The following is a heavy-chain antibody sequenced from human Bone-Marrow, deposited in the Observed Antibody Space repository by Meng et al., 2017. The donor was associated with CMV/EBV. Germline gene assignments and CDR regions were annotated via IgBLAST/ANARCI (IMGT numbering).Heavy chain of an antibody. CDR2: IYSGGST. J-gene: IGHJ6*02. V-gene: IGHV3-66*02. CDR1: GFTVSSNY. D-gene: IGHD2-15*01. CDR3: ARDKRIPRKGYYYYYYGMDV. Sequence: GESLKISCAASGFTVSSNYMSWVRQAPGKGLEWVSVIYSGGSTYYADSVKGRFTISRDNSKNTLYLQMNSLRAEDTAVYYCARDKRIPRKGYYYYYYGMDVWGQGTTVTVSS.